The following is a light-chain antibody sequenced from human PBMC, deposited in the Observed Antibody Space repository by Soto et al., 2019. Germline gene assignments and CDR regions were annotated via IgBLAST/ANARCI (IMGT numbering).Light chain of an antibody. J-gene: IGKJ1*01. CDR3: QQYNSYWT. CDR1: QSISSW. V-gene: IGKV1-5*03. Sequence: DIQMTQSPSTLSASVGDRVTITCRASQSISSWLAWYQQKPGKAPKLLIYKASSLESGVPSRFSGSGSGTEFTLTISSLQPEDFPNYYCQQYNSYWTFGQGTKVEIK. CDR2: KAS.